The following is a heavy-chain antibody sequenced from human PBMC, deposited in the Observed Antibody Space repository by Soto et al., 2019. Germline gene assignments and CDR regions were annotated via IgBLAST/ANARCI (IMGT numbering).Heavy chain of an antibody. J-gene: IGHJ4*02. CDR3: ATSYFDFWSGYYRGYYFDY. CDR2: INHRGST. Sequence: QVHLQQWGAGLLKPSETLSLTCAVYGGSFTGYYWSWIRQPPGKGLEWIGEINHRGSTNYNPSLRSRVTISVDPSKNQFSLKLNSVTAADTAAYYCATSYFDFWSGYYRGYYFDYWGQGTLVTVFS. CDR1: GGSFTGYY. D-gene: IGHD3-3*01. V-gene: IGHV4-34*01.